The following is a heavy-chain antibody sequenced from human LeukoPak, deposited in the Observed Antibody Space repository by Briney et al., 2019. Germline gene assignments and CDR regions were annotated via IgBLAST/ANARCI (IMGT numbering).Heavy chain of an antibody. J-gene: IGHJ6*02. Sequence: GGSLRLCCAASGFTFDDYGMSWVRQAPGWGLDWSFGINWNGGSTGYADSVKGRFTTSRDNAKNSLYLQMNSLRAEDTALYHCARGLGVVVPAAIPVYGMDVWGQGTTVTVSS. CDR1: GFTFDDYG. D-gene: IGHD2-2*01. CDR3: ARGLGVVVPAAIPVYGMDV. V-gene: IGHV3-20*01. CDR2: INWNGGST.